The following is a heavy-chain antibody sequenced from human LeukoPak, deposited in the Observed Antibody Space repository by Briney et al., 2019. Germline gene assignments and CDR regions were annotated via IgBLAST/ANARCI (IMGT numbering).Heavy chain of an antibody. Sequence: GSLRLSCAASGFAFRSFAMSWVRQAPGKGLEWVSGISDRSGSTYYADSVKGRFIISRDNSKNTLYLQMNSLRAEDTAVYYCAKSVVVVPAAKNDAFDIWGQGTMVTVSS. CDR3: AKSVVVVPAAKNDAFDI. J-gene: IGHJ3*02. D-gene: IGHD2-2*01. CDR1: GFAFRSFA. V-gene: IGHV3-23*01. CDR2: ISDRSGST.